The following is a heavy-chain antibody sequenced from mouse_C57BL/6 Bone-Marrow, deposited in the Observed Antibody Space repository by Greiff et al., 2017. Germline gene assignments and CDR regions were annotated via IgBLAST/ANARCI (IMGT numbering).Heavy chain of an antibody. D-gene: IGHD1-1*01. CDR2: IWSGGST. CDR1: GFSLTSSG. CDR3: ANYYDSMDY. J-gene: IGHJ4*01. V-gene: IGHV2-2*01. Sequence: VQLQESGPGLVQPSQSLSITCTVSGFSLTSSGVHWVSQSPGKGLEWLGVIWSGGSTDYNAAFISRLSISKDNSKSQVFFKINSLQAEYTAIYYCANYYDSMDYWGQGTSVPVSS.